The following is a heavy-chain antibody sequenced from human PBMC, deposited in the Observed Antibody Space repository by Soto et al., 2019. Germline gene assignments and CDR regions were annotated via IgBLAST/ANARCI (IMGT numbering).Heavy chain of an antibody. Sequence: QVQLVESGGGVVQPGRSLRLSCAASGFTFSSYAMHWVRQAPGKGLEWVAVISYDGSNKYYADSVKGRFTISRDNSKNTLYLQMNSLRAEDTAVYYCARDLLTNYYSGMDVWGQGTTVTVSS. V-gene: IGHV3-30-3*01. D-gene: IGHD3-10*01. CDR3: ARDLLTNYYSGMDV. J-gene: IGHJ6*02. CDR2: ISYDGSNK. CDR1: GFTFSSYA.